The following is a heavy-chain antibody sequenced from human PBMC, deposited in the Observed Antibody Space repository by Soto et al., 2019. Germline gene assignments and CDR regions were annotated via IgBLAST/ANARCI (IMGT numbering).Heavy chain of an antibody. CDR1: GSTFSSYA. CDR2: ISGSGGTT. D-gene: IGHD4-4*01. V-gene: IGHV3-23*01. Sequence: EVQLLESGGGLVQPGGSLRLSCAASGSTFSSYAMSWVRQGPGKGLEWVSAISGSGGTTYYADSVKGRLTISRDNSKNTLYLQMNSLRAEDTAVYYCSMTTVRNWFDPWGQGTLVTVS. CDR3: SMTTVRNWFDP. J-gene: IGHJ5*02.